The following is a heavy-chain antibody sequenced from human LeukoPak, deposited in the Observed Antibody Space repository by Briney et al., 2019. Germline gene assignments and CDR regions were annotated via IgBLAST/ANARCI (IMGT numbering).Heavy chain of an antibody. V-gene: IGHV4-31*03. Sequence: PSETLSLTCTVSGGSLSSGGYDWSWIRQHPGKGLEWVGYIYYSGSTYYNPSLKSRVTISVDTSKNQFSLKLSSVTAADTAVYYCTRGSRVRLGFDPWGQGTLVTVSS. CDR2: IYYSGST. D-gene: IGHD1-1*01. CDR1: GGSLSSGGYD. CDR3: TRGSRVRLGFDP. J-gene: IGHJ5*02.